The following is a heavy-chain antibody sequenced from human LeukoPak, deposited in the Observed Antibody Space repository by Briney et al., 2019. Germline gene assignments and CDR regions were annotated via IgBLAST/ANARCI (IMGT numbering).Heavy chain of an antibody. CDR3: ARSLSGYITDSFVDQ. Sequence: GGSLRLSCAASGFTFSSYEMNWVRQAPGKGLEWVSYISSSGSTIYYADSVKGRFTISRDNAKNSLYLQMNSLRAEDTAVYYCARSLSGYITDSFVDQWGQGTLVTVSS. CDR1: GFTFSSYE. V-gene: IGHV3-48*03. D-gene: IGHD5-12*01. CDR2: ISSSGSTI. J-gene: IGHJ5*02.